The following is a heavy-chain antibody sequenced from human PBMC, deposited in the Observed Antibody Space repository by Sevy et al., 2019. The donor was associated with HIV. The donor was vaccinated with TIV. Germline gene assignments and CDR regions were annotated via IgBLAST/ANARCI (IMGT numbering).Heavy chain of an antibody. CDR1: GGSISSGSYY. D-gene: IGHD2-2*01. V-gene: IGHV4-61*02. CDR2: IYTSGST. J-gene: IGHJ3*02. CDR3: ARVTRPGRAAATYDAFDI. Sequence: SETLSLTCTVSGGSISSGSYYWSWIRQPAGKGLEWIGRIYTSGSTNYNPSLKSRVTISVDTSKNQFSLKLSSVTAADTAVYYCARVTRPGRAAATYDAFDIWGQGTMVTVSS.